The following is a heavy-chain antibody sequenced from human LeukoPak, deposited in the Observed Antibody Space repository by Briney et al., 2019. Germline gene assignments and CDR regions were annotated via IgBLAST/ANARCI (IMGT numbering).Heavy chain of an antibody. CDR1: GGSISSYY. CDR3: ARVRGKWEPLDAFDI. J-gene: IGHJ3*02. V-gene: IGHV4-59*01. CDR2: IYYSGST. D-gene: IGHD1-26*01. Sequence: SETLSLTCTVSGGSISSYYWSWIRQRPGKGLEWIGYIYYSGSTNYNPSLKSRVTISVDTSKNQFSLKLSSVTAADTAVYYCARVRGKWEPLDAFDIWGQGTMVTVSS.